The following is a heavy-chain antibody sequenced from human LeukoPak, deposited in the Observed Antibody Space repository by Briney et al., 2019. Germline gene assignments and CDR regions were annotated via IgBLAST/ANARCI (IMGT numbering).Heavy chain of an antibody. Sequence: GGSLRLSCAASEFTFSSYSMNWVRQAPGKGLEWVSYISSRSNIISYADSVKGRFTISTDNAKNSRYLQMNSLRDEDTAVYYCARDYQWSFDYWGQGTLVTVSS. CDR2: ISSRSNII. CDR3: ARDYQWSFDY. J-gene: IGHJ4*02. CDR1: EFTFSSYS. V-gene: IGHV3-48*02. D-gene: IGHD2-15*01.